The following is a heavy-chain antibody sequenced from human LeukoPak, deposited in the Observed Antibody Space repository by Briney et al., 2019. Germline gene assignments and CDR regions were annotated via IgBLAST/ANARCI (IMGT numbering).Heavy chain of an antibody. V-gene: IGHV3-53*01. J-gene: IGHJ3*02. CDR2: IYSGGST. CDR3: ARGGSYLSAFDI. D-gene: IGHD1-26*01. CDR1: GFSFCIYA. Sequence: GGSLRLSCAASGFSFCIYAMNWVPPAPGEGLEWISIIYSGGSTFYADSVKGRFTISRDNSKNTLYLQMNSLRAEDTAVYYCARGGSYLSAFDIWGQGTMVTVSS.